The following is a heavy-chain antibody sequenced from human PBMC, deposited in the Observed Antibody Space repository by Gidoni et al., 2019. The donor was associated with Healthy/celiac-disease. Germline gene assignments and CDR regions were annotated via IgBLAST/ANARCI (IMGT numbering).Heavy chain of an antibody. CDR3: ARQGIASLYNWFDP. J-gene: IGHJ5*02. Sequence: QVQLVQSGAEVKKPGSSVKVSCKASGGTFSSYAIRWVRQAPGQRLEWLGGIIPIFGTANYGQKVQGRGRNTADKSTSTAYMELSSLRAEDTAVYYWARQGIASLYNWFDPWGQGTLVTVSS. CDR2: IIPIFGTA. CDR1: GGTFSSYA. D-gene: IGHD6-13*01. V-gene: IGHV1-69*06.